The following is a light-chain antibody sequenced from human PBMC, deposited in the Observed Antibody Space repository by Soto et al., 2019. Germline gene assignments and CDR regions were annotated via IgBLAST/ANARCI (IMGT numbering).Light chain of an antibody. J-gene: IGKJ2*01. Sequence: IQITQSPSSGSASVVDRVTITCRASRDISTWLAWYQQKPGKAPKLLIYGASNLQSGVPSRFSGRGSGTDCTLTISSLQPEEVGTDYCQKANSFPFTVAQGTKVDIK. CDR1: RDISTW. V-gene: IGKV1D-12*01. CDR3: QKANSFPFT. CDR2: GAS.